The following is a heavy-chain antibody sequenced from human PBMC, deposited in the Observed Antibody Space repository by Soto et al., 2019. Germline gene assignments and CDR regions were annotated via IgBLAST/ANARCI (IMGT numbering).Heavy chain of an antibody. Sequence: GGSLRLSCAASGFTFSSYSMNWVRQAPGKGLEWVSYISSSSSTIYYADSVKGRFTISRDNAKNSLYLQMNSLRAEDTAVYYCASDSPEAGYCSGGSCYSGDYWGQGTLVTVSS. D-gene: IGHD2-15*01. CDR3: ASDSPEAGYCSGGSCYSGDY. CDR1: GFTFSSYS. V-gene: IGHV3-48*01. CDR2: ISSSSSTI. J-gene: IGHJ4*02.